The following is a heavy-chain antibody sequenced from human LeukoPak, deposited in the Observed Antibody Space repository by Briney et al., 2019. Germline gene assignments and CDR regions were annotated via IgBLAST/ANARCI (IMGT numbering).Heavy chain of an antibody. D-gene: IGHD6-13*01. CDR2: IYYSGST. CDR3: ARTLYSNSWFFDY. J-gene: IGHJ4*02. V-gene: IGHV4-39*01. Sequence: PSETLSLTCTVSGGSISSSSYYWGWIRQPPGKGLEWIGSIYYSGSTYYNPSLKSRVTISVDTSKNQFSLKLSSVTAADTAVYYCARTLYSNSWFFDYWGQGTLVTVSS. CDR1: GGSISSSSYY.